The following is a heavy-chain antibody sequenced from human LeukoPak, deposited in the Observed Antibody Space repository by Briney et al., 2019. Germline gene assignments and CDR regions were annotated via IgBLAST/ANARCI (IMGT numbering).Heavy chain of an antibody. D-gene: IGHD3-10*01. J-gene: IGHJ6*04. CDR2: IAYDGSKN. CDR3: AKDRWLGDLDYGRDV. CDR1: GITFSSYG. V-gene: IGHV3-30*18. Sequence: GGVLRLSCAASGITFSSYGMHWVRPAPGKGVGWVSVIAYDGSKNYSEDSVKGRFTISRDNYKNTRYLQMNSPRAEDTAVYHCAKDRWLGDLDYGRDVWGKGTTVTVSS.